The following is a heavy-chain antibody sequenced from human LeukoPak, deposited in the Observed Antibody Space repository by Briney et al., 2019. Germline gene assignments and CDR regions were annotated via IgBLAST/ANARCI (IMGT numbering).Heavy chain of an antibody. CDR1: GGSISSYY. CDR2: INERGST. D-gene: IGHD3-16*02. J-gene: IGHJ3*01. V-gene: IGHV4-59*12. CDR3: ARVSFDSRGHDAFDL. Sequence: SETLSLTCTVSGGSISSYYWSWIRQPPGKGLEWIGEINERGSTISNASLKSRITISLDTSKNQFSLNLTSVTAADTALYYCARVSFDSRGHDAFDLWGQGTLVIVS.